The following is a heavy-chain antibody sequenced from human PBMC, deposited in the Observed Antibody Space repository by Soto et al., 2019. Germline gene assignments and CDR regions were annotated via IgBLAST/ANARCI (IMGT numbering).Heavy chain of an antibody. CDR3: AKDRNYYDSSGYYLSFDY. Sequence: GGSLRLSCAASGFTFSSYAMSWVRQAPGKGLEWVSAISGSGGSTYYADSLKGRFTISRDNSKNTLYLQMNSLRAEDTAVYYCAKDRNYYDSSGYYLSFDYWGQGTLVTVSS. D-gene: IGHD3-22*01. CDR1: GFTFSSYA. V-gene: IGHV3-23*01. CDR2: ISGSGGST. J-gene: IGHJ4*02.